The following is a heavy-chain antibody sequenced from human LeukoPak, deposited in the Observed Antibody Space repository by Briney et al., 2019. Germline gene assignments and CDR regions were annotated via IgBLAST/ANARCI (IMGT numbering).Heavy chain of an antibody. V-gene: IGHV3-23*01. J-gene: IGHJ6*02. CDR3: AGNSNWYYDILTGYYSYYYYGMDV. CDR2: ISGSGGST. CDR1: GFTFSSYA. Sequence: GGSLRLSCAASGFTFSSYAMSWVRQAPGKGLEWVSAISGSGGSTYYADSVKGRFTISRDNSKNTLYLQMNSLRAEDTAVYYCAGNSNWYYDILTGYYSYYYYGMDVWGQGTTVTVSS. D-gene: IGHD3-9*01.